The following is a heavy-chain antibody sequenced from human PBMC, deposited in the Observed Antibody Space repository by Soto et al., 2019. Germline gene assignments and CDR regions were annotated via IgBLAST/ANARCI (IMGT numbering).Heavy chain of an antibody. D-gene: IGHD4-4*01. CDR1: GFTFSDYA. J-gene: IGHJ4*02. CDR3: ARPALLITTFDY. Sequence: QEQLVESGGGVVQPGRSLRLSCAASGFTFSDYAMHWVRQAPGKGLEWVAFIWHDGTKKDYADSVRGRFTISRDNSKNTLYPQMNSLRAEDTAIYYCARPALLITTFDYWGQGTLVTVSS. V-gene: IGHV3-33*01. CDR2: IWHDGTKK.